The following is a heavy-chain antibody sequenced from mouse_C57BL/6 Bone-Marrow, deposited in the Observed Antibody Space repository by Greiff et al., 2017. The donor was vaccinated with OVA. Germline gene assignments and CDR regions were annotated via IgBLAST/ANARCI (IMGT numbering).Heavy chain of an antibody. CDR1: GFTFSSYG. Sequence: EVHLVESGGDLVKPGGSLKLSCAASGFTFSSYGMSWVRQTPDKRLEWVATISSGGSYTYYPDSVKGRFTISRDNAKNTLYLQMSSLKSEDTAMYYCARQRAYYARYVDVWGTGTTVTVSS. CDR2: ISSGGSYT. J-gene: IGHJ1*03. D-gene: IGHD2-10*01. V-gene: IGHV5-6*01. CDR3: ARQRAYYARYVDV.